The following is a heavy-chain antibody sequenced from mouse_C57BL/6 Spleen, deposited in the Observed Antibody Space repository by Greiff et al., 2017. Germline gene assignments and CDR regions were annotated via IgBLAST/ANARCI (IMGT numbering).Heavy chain of an antibody. CDR3: ARQDYGSTGYFDV. D-gene: IGHD1-1*01. CDR2: ISSGGSYT. V-gene: IGHV5-6*01. Sequence: EVQLVESGGDLVKPGGSLKLSCAASGFTFSSYGMSWVRQTPDKRLEWVATISSGGSYTYYPDSVKGRFTISRDNAKNTLYLQMSSLKSEDTAMYYCARQDYGSTGYFDVWGTGTTVTVSS. CDR1: GFTFSSYG. J-gene: IGHJ1*03.